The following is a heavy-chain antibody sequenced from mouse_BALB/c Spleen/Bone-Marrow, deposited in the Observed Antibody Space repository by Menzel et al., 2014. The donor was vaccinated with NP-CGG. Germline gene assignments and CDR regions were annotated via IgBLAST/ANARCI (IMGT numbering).Heavy chain of an antibody. Sequence: VQLQQSRPELVRPGSSVKISCKASGYAFSSYWMNWVKQRPGQGLEWIGQIYPGDGDTNYNGKFKGKATLTADKSSSTAYMQLSSLTSEDSAVYFCARRGYYCGSSYVDYWGQGTTLTVSS. CDR1: GYAFSSYW. J-gene: IGHJ2*01. D-gene: IGHD1-1*01. V-gene: IGHV1-80*01. CDR2: IYPGDGDT. CDR3: ARRGYYCGSSYVDY.